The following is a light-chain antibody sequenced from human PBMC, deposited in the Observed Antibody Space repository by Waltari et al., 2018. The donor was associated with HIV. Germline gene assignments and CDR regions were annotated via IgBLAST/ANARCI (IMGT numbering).Light chain of an antibody. Sequence: QSALTQPPSVSGAPGPRVTISCTGPSSNIGTGSDVQWYQQLPGPAPKLLIYANTNRPSGVPDRFSGSKSGTSASLAITGLQAEDEADYYCQSYDSRLSGSVFGGGTKLTVL. V-gene: IGLV1-40*01. J-gene: IGLJ3*02. CDR1: SSNIGTGSD. CDR2: ANT. CDR3: QSYDSRLSGSV.